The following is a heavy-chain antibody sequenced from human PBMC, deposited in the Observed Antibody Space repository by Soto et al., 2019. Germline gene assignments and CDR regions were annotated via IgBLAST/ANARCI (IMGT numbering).Heavy chain of an antibody. V-gene: IGHV1-18*01. Sequence: ASVXVSCKASGYTFTSYGISWVRQAPGQGLECMGWISAYNGNTNYAQKLQGRVTMTTDTSTSTAYMELRSLRSDDTAVYYCGSDRVGYYDFWSGYYNWFDPWGQGTLVTLSS. CDR2: ISAYNGNT. CDR3: GSDRVGYYDFWSGYYNWFDP. D-gene: IGHD3-3*01. CDR1: GYTFTSYG. J-gene: IGHJ5*02.